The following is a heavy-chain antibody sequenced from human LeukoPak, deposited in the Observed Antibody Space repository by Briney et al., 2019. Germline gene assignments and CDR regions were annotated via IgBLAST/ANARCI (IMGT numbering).Heavy chain of an antibody. CDR1: GGSFSSYY. Sequence: PSETLSLTCAVYGGSFSSYYWGWIRQPPGKGLEWIGSIYYSGSTYYNPSLKSRVTISVDTSKNQFSLKLSSVTAADTAVYYCARPLTMTTVTEDDYWGQGTLVTVSS. D-gene: IGHD4-17*01. V-gene: IGHV4-39*01. J-gene: IGHJ4*02. CDR3: ARPLTMTTVTEDDY. CDR2: IYYSGST.